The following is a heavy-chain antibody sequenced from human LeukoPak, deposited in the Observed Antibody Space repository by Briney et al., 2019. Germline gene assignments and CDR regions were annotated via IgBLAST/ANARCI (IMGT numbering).Heavy chain of an antibody. V-gene: IGHV3-23*01. CDR1: GFTFSTYA. CDR3: AKGMGDGTGYDNFDY. CDR2: VSGSGGSS. J-gene: IGHJ4*02. Sequence: GGSLRLSCAASGFTFSTYAMSWVRQAPGKGLEWVSTVSGSGGSSDYADSVKGRFTISRDNSENTLYLQMNRLRAEDTAVYYCAKGMGDGTGYDNFDYWVQGTLVTVSS. D-gene: IGHD3-22*01.